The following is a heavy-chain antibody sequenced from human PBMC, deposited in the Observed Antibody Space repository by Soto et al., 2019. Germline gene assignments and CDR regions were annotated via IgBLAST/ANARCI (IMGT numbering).Heavy chain of an antibody. V-gene: IGHV1-18*04. D-gene: IGHD1-20*01. CDR3: ARVEITGTYYYYGMDV. CDR1: GYTFTSYG. J-gene: IGHJ6*02. Sequence: RASVKVSCKASGYTFTSYGISWVRQAPGQGLEWMGWISAYNGNTNYAQKLQGRVTMTTDTSTSTAYMELRSLRSDDTAVYYCARVEITGTYYYYGMDVWGQGTTVTVSS. CDR2: ISAYNGNT.